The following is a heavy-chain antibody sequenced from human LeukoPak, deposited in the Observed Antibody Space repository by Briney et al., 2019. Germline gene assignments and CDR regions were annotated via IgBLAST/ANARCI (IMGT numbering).Heavy chain of an antibody. J-gene: IGHJ4*02. CDR3: AREATGTLYY. CDR2: IYSGGST. V-gene: IGHV3-66*01. D-gene: IGHD1-1*01. Sequence: AGGSLRLSCAASGFTVSSNYMSWARQAPGKGLEWVSIIYSGGSTYYADSVKGRFTISRDNSKNTLYLQMNSLRAEDTAVYYCAREATGTLYYWGQGSLVTVSS. CDR1: GFTVSSNY.